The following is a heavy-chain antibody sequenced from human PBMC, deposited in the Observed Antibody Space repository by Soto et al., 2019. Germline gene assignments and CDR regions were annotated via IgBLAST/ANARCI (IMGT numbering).Heavy chain of an antibody. CDR3: ASSGFGELDNYYYYYMDV. CDR2: IWYDGSNK. Sequence: PGGSLRLSCAASGFTFSSYGMHWVRQAPGKGLEWVAVIWYDGSNKYYADSVKGRFTISRDNSKNTLYLQMNSLRAEDTAVYYYASSGFGELDNYYYYYMDVWGKGTTVTVSS. J-gene: IGHJ6*03. CDR1: GFTFSSYG. D-gene: IGHD3-10*01. V-gene: IGHV3-33*01.